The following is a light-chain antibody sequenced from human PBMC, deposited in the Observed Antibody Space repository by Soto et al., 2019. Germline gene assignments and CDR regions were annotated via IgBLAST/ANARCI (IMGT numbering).Light chain of an antibody. CDR2: DAS. V-gene: IGKV3-15*01. Sequence: EIVMTQSPATLSVSPGERATLSCRASQSVSSNLAWYQQKPGQAPRLLIYDASTRATGIPARFSGSGSGTEFTLTISSLQSEAFAVYYCQKYNTWYTLGQGTKMAIK. CDR1: QSVSSN. CDR3: QKYNTWYT. J-gene: IGKJ2*01.